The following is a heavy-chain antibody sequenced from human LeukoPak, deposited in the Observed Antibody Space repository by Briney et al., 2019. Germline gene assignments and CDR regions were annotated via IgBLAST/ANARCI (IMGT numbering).Heavy chain of an antibody. V-gene: IGHV4-39*01. D-gene: IGHD2-21*02. Sequence: SETLSLTCTVSGGSISSSSYYWGWIRQPPGKGLEWIGSIYYSGSTYYNPSLKSRVTISVDTSKNQFSLKLSSVTAADTAVYYCARGLLYCGGDCIDYWGQGTLVTVSS. CDR1: GGSISSSSYY. CDR2: IYYSGST. CDR3: ARGLLYCGGDCIDY. J-gene: IGHJ4*02.